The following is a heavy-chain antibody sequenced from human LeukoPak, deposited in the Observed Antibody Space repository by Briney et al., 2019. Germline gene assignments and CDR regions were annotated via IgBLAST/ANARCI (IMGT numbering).Heavy chain of an antibody. CDR2: IHSSGST. Sequence: SETLSLTCTVSGGSISGDYWSWIRQSPGKGLEWIAYIHSSGSTSYNPSLKSRVTISVDTSKNEFSLKLSSVTAADTAVYYCAKTQYYDFWSGPPRRGAFDIWGQGTMVTVSS. D-gene: IGHD3-3*01. J-gene: IGHJ3*02. V-gene: IGHV4-59*08. CDR3: AKTQYYDFWSGPPRRGAFDI. CDR1: GGSISGDY.